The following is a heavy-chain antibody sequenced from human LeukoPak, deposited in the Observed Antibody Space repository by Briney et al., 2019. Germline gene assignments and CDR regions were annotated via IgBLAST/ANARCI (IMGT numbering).Heavy chain of an antibody. CDR2: IYYSGST. CDR1: GGSISTYY. J-gene: IGHJ4*02. D-gene: IGHD3-22*01. V-gene: IGHV4-59*01. Sequence: SETLSLTCTVSGGSISTYYWSWIRQPPGKGLDLIGHIYYSGSTNYNPSLKSRVTIAVDSSKNHFSLKLSSVTAADTAVYYCTRNYDSSGYTTFGYWGRGTLVTVSS. CDR3: TRNYDSSGYTTFGY.